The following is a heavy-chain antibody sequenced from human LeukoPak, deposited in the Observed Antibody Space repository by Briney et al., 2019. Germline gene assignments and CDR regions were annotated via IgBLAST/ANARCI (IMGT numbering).Heavy chain of an antibody. D-gene: IGHD2-21*02. V-gene: IGHV4-59*02. Sequence: SETLSLTCTVSDGSVSSYYWSWIRQTPEKGLEWIGYMSYSGRTDYGPSLKSRVTMSVDTSKNQFSLKMSYVTAADTGVYYCARGYCRDDICQVFPYWGQGTLVTVSS. CDR2: MSYSGRT. CDR3: ARGYCRDDICQVFPY. J-gene: IGHJ4*02. CDR1: DGSVSSYY.